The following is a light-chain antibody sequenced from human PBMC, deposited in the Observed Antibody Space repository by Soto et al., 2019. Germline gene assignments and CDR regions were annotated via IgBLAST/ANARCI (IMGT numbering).Light chain of an antibody. CDR1: QSVTSN. CDR2: GAS. Sequence: EIVMTQSPATLSVSLGESATLSCRASQSVTSNLAWYQQKPGQAPRLLIYGASTRATGVPARFSGSGSGTEFTLTISSLQSEDLAVYYCQQYNNWLPLTFGGGTKVEIK. V-gene: IGKV3-15*01. CDR3: QQYNNWLPLT. J-gene: IGKJ4*01.